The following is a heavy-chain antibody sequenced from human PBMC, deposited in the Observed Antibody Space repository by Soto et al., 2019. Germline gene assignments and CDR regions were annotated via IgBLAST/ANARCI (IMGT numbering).Heavy chain of an antibody. J-gene: IGHJ5*02. V-gene: IGHV1-2*02. CDR2: INPKSDDT. CDR1: GYPCSESQ. CDR3: ARKHSLDYIRWGLDP. D-gene: IGHD4-4*01. Sequence: ASVKVSCKASGYPCSESQIHCLRRPRLQRLEWMGRINPKSDDTNYAQKFQGRVTMTRDTSIDTAYVELTGLNSDDTATYYCARKHSLDYIRWGLDPWGQGTLVTV.